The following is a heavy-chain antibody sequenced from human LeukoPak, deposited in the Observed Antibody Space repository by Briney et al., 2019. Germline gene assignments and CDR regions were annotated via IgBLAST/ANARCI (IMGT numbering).Heavy chain of an antibody. V-gene: IGHV4-38-2*01. Sequence: KPSETLSLTCAVSGYSISSGYYWGWIRQPPGKGLEWIGSIYHSGSTYYNPSLKSRVTISVDTSKNQFSLKLSSVTAADTAVYYCARQRMSSGYLNAFDNWGQGTMVTVSS. CDR2: IYHSGST. J-gene: IGHJ3*02. D-gene: IGHD3-22*01. CDR1: GYSISSGYY. CDR3: ARQRMSSGYLNAFDN.